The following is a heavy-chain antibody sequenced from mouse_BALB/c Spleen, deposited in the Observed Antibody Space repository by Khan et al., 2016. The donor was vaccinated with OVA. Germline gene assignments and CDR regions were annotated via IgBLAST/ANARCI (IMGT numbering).Heavy chain of an antibody. CDR3: TRSMMSTWYFDV. V-gene: IGHV5-17*02. D-gene: IGHD2-3*01. J-gene: IGHJ1*01. CDR2: VSSGSATI. CDR1: GFTFSSFG. Sequence: EVELVESGGGLVQPGGSRKLSCAASGFTFSSFGMHWVRQAPEKGLEWVAYVSSGSATIYYADTVKGRFTISRDNPKNTLFLHMTSLRSEDTDMYYCTRSMMSTWYFDVWGAGTTVTVSS.